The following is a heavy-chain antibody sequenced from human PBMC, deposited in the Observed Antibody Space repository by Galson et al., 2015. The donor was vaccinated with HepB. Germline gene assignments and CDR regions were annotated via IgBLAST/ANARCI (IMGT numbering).Heavy chain of an antibody. J-gene: IGHJ4*02. CDR2: IYHSGST. V-gene: IGHV4-30-2*01. CDR3: AREVRQLLHFDY. Sequence: TLSLTCAVSGGSISSGGYSWSWIRQPPGAGLEWIGYIYHSGSTYYNPSLKSRVTISVDRSKNQFSLKLSSVTAADTAVYYCAREVRQLLHFDYWGQGTLVTVSS. D-gene: IGHD6-13*01. CDR1: GGSISSGGYS.